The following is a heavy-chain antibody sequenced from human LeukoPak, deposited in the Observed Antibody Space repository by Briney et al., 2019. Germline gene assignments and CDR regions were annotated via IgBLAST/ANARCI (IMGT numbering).Heavy chain of an antibody. Sequence: SETLSLTCAVYGGSFSGYYWSWIRQPPGKGLEWLGNVYFSGSTYDNPSLKSRVTISVDTSKNQFSLSLTSVTAADTAVYYCARNNAFWTRFDIDYWGQGILVTVSA. D-gene: IGHD3/OR15-3a*01. CDR2: VYFSGST. CDR3: ARNNAFWTRFDIDY. CDR1: GGSFSGYY. V-gene: IGHV4-34*11. J-gene: IGHJ4*02.